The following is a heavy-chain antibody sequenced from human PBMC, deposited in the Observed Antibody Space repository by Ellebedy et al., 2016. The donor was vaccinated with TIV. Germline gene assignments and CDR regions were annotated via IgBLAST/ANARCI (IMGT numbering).Heavy chain of an antibody. V-gene: IGHV3-74*01. CDR3: AKGGFRNWFDP. J-gene: IGHJ5*02. Sequence: GESLKISCAASGFTFSSYWMHWVRQGPGKGLVWVSRINSDGSSTSYADSVKGRFTISRDTSKNTLYLHMNSLRVEDTAIYYCAKGGFRNWFDPWGQGTLVTVSS. D-gene: IGHD1-14*01. CDR2: INSDGSST. CDR1: GFTFSSYW.